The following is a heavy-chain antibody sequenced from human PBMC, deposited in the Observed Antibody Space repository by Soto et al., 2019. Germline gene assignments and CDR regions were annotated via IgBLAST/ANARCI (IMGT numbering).Heavy chain of an antibody. J-gene: IGHJ4*02. CDR3: AREGDYYDSSVSPFDY. D-gene: IGHD3-22*01. CDR1: GGSFSGYY. CDR2: INHSGST. V-gene: IGHV4-34*01. Sequence: SETLSLTCAVYGGSFSGYYWSWIRQPPGKGLEWIGEINHSGSTNYNPSLKSRVTISVDTSKNQFSLKLSSVTAADTAVYYCAREGDYYDSSVSPFDYWGQGTLVTVSS.